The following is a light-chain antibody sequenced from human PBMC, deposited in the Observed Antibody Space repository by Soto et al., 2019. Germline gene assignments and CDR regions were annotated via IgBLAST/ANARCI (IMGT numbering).Light chain of an antibody. J-gene: IGKJ2*01. Sequence: EIVMTQSPATLSVSPGERATLSCRASKSVSSNLAWYQQKPGQAPRLLIYDASTRATGIPARFSGSGSGTEFTLTITSLQSEDFAVYYCQQYNNWPPYTLGQGTKLEIK. V-gene: IGKV3-15*01. CDR3: QQYNNWPPYT. CDR2: DAS. CDR1: KSVSSN.